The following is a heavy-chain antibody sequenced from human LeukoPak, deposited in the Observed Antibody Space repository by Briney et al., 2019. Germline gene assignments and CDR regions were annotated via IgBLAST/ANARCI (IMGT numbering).Heavy chain of an antibody. J-gene: IGHJ3*02. V-gene: IGHV4-31*03. Sequence: SQTLSLTCTVSGGSISSGGYYWSWIRQHPGKGLEWIGYIYYSGSTYYNPSLKSRVTISVDTSKNQLSLKLSSVTAADTAVYYCARRTVTNAFDIWGQGTMVTVSS. D-gene: IGHD4-17*01. CDR1: GGSISSGGYY. CDR3: ARRTVTNAFDI. CDR2: IYYSGST.